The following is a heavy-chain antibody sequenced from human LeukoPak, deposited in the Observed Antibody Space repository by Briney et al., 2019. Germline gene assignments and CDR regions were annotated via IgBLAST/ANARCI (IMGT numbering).Heavy chain of an antibody. J-gene: IGHJ4*02. CDR1: GFPFANHA. D-gene: IGHD6-13*01. CDR2: IYSGGST. V-gene: IGHV3-66*01. CDR3: ARDVPYSSSWLPGN. Sequence: HSGGSLRLSCAASGFPFANHAMSWVRQPPGKGLEWVSVIYSGGSTYYADSVKGRFTISRDNSKNTLYLQMNSLRAEDTAVYYCARDVPYSSSWLPGNWGQGTLVTVSS.